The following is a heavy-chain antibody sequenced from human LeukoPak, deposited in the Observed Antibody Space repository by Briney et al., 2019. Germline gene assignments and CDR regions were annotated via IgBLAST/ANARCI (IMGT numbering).Heavy chain of an antibody. J-gene: IGHJ4*02. CDR1: GYIFTELS. D-gene: IGHD3-16*02. CDR2: INPNSGGT. CDR3: ARAYVWGSYRYYFDY. V-gene: IGHV1-2*02. Sequence: ASVKVSCKVSGYIFTELSMHWVRQAPGQGLEWMGWINPNSGGTNYAQKFQGRVTMTRDTSISTAYMELSRLRSDDTAVYYCARAYVWGSYRYYFDYWGQGTLVTVSS.